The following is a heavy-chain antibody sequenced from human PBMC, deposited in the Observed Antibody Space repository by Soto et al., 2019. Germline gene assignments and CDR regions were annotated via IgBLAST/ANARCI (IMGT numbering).Heavy chain of an antibody. V-gene: IGHV1-58*01. CDR1: AVTFFSSA. J-gene: IGHJ6*03. CDR2: SVVGGGNT. Sequence: SVKFSCKASAVTFFSSAVKLVRQARGQRLEWIGWSVVGGGNTNYAQKFRERVSITRDMSTNTAYMELRSLSAEEKAVYYCASPSSGYLWGK. CDR3: ASPSSGYL. D-gene: IGHD3-22*01.